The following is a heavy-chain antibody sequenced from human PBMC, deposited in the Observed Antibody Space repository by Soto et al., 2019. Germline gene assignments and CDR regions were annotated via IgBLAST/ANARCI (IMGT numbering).Heavy chain of an antibody. J-gene: IGHJ6*02. CDR2: IIPILGIA. CDR3: ARERDQGRWTIRNYYYYYGMDV. D-gene: IGHD3-10*01. V-gene: IGHV1-69*04. CDR1: GGTFSSYT. Sequence: SVKVSCKASGGTFSSYTISWVRQAPGQGLEWMGRIIPILGIANYAQKFQGRVTITADKSTSTAYMELSSLRSEDTAVYYCARERDQGRWTIRNYYYYYGMDVWGQGTTVTVSS.